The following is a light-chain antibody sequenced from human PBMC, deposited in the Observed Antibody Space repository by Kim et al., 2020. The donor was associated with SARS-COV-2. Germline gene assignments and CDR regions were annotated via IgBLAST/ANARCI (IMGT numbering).Light chain of an antibody. J-gene: IGKJ5*01. Sequence: EIVLTQSPGTLSLSSGERATLSCRASQSLSINYLAWYQQKPGQAPRLLIYAASSRATGIPDRFSGSGSGTDFTLTISRLEPEDFAVYYCQQYGKSSITFGQGTRLEIK. V-gene: IGKV3-20*01. CDR1: QSLSINY. CDR3: QQYGKSSIT. CDR2: AAS.